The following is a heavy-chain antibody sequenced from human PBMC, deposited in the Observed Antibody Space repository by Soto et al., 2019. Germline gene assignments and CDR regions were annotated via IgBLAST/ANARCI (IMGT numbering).Heavy chain of an antibody. CDR1: GFTFSSYA. J-gene: IGHJ4*02. V-gene: IGHV3-23*01. Sequence: TGGSLRLSCAASGFTFSSYAMSWVRQAPGKGLEWVARISGSGGNTFYAASVKGRFTISRDESKNTLYLQMNSLRAEDTAIYYCAKAECGSECYYRNDYWGQGTLVTVSS. D-gene: IGHD2-21*01. CDR2: ISGSGGNT. CDR3: AKAECGSECYYRNDY.